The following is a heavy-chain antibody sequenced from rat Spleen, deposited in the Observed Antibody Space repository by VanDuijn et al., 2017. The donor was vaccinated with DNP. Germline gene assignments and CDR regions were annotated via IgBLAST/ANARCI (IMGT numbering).Heavy chain of an antibody. D-gene: IGHD1-1*01. V-gene: IGHV1-43*01. J-gene: IGHJ3*01. CDR3: TRGITAVVPFAY. CDR2: INTGSGGT. Sequence: QVQLRQSGTEPAKPGSSVKISCKASGYTFTTFYISWIKQTTGQGLDYIGYINTGSGGTYYNEKFKDKATMTVDKSSSTAFMQLSSLTPDDSAVYYCTRGITAVVPFAYWGQGTLITVSS. CDR1: GYTFTTFY.